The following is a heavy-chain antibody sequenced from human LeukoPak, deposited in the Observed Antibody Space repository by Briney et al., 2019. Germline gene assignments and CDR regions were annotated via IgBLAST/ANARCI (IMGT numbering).Heavy chain of an antibody. Sequence: LETLSLTCAVCGGFLSGYYWSWIRQPPGKGREGMGEIYNSGGTNYNPSLKSRVTIPVDTSKNQFSLKLSSVTAADTAVYYCAGCPWELWFLYWGQGTLVTVSS. CDR3: AGCPWELWFLY. V-gene: IGHV4-34*01. J-gene: IGHJ4*02. CDR2: IYNSGGT. D-gene: IGHD5-18*01. CDR1: GGFLSGYY.